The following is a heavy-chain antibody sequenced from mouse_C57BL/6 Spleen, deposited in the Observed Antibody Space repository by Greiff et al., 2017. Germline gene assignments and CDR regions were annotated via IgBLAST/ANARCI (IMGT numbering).Heavy chain of an antibody. V-gene: IGHV1-81*01. J-gene: IGHJ3*01. CDR2: IYPRSGNT. CDR1: GYTFTSYG. CDR3: ARGDTTVPFAY. D-gene: IGHD1-1*01. Sequence: VQLQQSGAELARPGASVKLSCKASGYTFTSYGISWVKQRTGQGLEWIGEIYPRSGNTYYNEKFKGKATLTADKSSSTAYMELRSLTSEDSAVYFCARGDTTVPFAYWGQGTLVTVSA.